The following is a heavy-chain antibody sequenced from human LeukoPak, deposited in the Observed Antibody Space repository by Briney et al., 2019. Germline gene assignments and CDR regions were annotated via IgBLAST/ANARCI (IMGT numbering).Heavy chain of an antibody. V-gene: IGHV4-34*01. CDR2: INHSGST. J-gene: IGHJ6*02. CDR1: GGSISSGGYY. CDR3: AGSDSNWSVSGYYGMDV. D-gene: IGHD3-3*01. Sequence: SETLSLTCAVSGGSISSGGYYWSWIRQPPGKGLEWIGEINHSGSTNYNPSLKSRVTISVDTSKNQFSLELSSVTAADTAVYYCAGSDSNWSVSGYYGMDVWGQGTTVTVSS.